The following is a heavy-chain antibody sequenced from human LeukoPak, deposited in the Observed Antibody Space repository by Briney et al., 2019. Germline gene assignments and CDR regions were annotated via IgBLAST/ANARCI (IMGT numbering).Heavy chain of an antibody. V-gene: IGHV1-2*02. CDR2: INPNSGGT. J-gene: IGHJ3*02. CDR1: GYTFTGYY. Sequence: ASVKVSCKAAGYTFTGYYMHWVRQAPGQGLEQTGWINPNSGGTNFAETFQGRVSMTRDTSIGTAYMELSRLRSDDTAVYYCARDILVDDAFDIWGQGTMVTVSS. CDR3: ARDILVDDAFDI. D-gene: IGHD2-8*02.